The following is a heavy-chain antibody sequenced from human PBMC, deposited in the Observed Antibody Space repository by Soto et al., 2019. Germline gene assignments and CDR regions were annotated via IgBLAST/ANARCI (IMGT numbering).Heavy chain of an antibody. J-gene: IGHJ6*02. V-gene: IGHV3-7*05. D-gene: IGHD2-2*01. Sequence: EVQLVESGGGLVQPGGSLRLSCAASGFTFSSYWMSWVRQAPGKGLEWVANIKQDGSEKYYVDSVKGRFTISRDNAKNSLYLQMNSLRAEDTAVYYCARDWVVPAATPYYYYGMDVWGQGTTVTVSS. CDR3: ARDWVVPAATPYYYYGMDV. CDR1: GFTFSSYW. CDR2: IKQDGSEK.